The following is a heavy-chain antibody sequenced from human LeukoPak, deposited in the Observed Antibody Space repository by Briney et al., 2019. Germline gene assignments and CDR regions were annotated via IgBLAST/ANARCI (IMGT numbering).Heavy chain of an antibody. CDR2: INHSGST. J-gene: IGHJ6*03. D-gene: IGHD1-1*01. Sequence: PSETLSLTCAVYGGSFSGYYWSWIRQPPGKGLEWIGEINHSGSTNYNPSLKSRVTISVDTSKNQFSLKLSSVTAADTAVYYCARTGAQLERRVDYYYYYMDVWGKGTTVTVSS. V-gene: IGHV4-34*01. CDR3: ARTGAQLERRVDYYYYYMDV. CDR1: GGSFSGYY.